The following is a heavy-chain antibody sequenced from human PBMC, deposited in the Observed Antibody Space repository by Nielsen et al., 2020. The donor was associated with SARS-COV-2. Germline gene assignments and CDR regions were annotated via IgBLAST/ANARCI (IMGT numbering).Heavy chain of an antibody. CDR2: INHSGST. J-gene: IGHJ4*02. Sequence: SETLSLTCAVYGGSFSGYYWSWIRQPPGKGLEWIGEINHSGSTNYNPSLKSRVTISVDTSKNQFSLKLSSVTAADTAVYHCARADDYGDYVDYWGQGTLVTVSS. CDR3: ARADDYGDYVDY. CDR1: GGSFSGYY. V-gene: IGHV4-34*01. D-gene: IGHD4-17*01.